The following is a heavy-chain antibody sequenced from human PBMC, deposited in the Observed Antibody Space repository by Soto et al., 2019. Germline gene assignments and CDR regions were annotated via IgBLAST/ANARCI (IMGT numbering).Heavy chain of an antibody. D-gene: IGHD3-9*01. J-gene: IGHJ4*02. CDR1: GFSFSSYT. CDR2: ITSGSDYI. V-gene: IGHV3-21*01. CDR3: TREHVVTIFRRGQRGSFDN. Sequence: EVQLVESGGGLVNSGGSLRLSCAASGFSFSSYTMNWVRQAPGKGLEWVAFITSGSDYIYYADSVKGRFTISRDDANNSLFFQMSSLGAEDTAVYYCTREHVVTIFRRGQRGSFDNWSQGTLVTVSS.